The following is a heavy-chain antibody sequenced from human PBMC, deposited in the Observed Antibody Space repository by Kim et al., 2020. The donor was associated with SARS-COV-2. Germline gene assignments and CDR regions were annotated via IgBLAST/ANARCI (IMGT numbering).Heavy chain of an antibody. CDR2: NT. D-gene: IGHD6-13*01. CDR3: ARTAAPRFDY. Sequence: NTNYAQKLQGRVTMTTDTSTSTAYMELSSLRSDDTAVYYCARTAAPRFDYWGQGTLVTVSS. V-gene: IGHV1-18*01. J-gene: IGHJ4*02.